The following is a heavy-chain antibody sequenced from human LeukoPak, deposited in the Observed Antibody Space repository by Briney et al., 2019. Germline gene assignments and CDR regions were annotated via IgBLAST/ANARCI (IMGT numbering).Heavy chain of an antibody. V-gene: IGHV3-30*04. J-gene: IGHJ4*02. CDR2: ISYDGSNK. D-gene: IGHD3-22*01. CDR1: GFTFSSYA. Sequence: GRSLRLSCAASGFTFSSYAMHWVRQAPGKGLEWVAVISYDGSNKYYADSVKGRFTISRDNSKNTLYLQMNSLRAEDTAVYYCARGDSYDSSGYLDYWGQGTLVTVSS. CDR3: ARGDSYDSSGYLDY.